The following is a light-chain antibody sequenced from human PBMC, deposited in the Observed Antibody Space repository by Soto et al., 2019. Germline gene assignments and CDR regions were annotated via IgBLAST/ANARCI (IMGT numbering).Light chain of an antibody. J-gene: IGKJ4*01. CDR2: KAS. CDR1: QYISSW. V-gene: IGKV1-5*03. Sequence: DIQMTQSPSTLSASVGDRVTITCRASQYISSWLAWYQQKPGKAPKLLIYKASSLESGVPSRFSGSASGTEFTLTISSLQPDDFATYYCQQYNSFSGLTFGGGTKVEIK. CDR3: QQYNSFSGLT.